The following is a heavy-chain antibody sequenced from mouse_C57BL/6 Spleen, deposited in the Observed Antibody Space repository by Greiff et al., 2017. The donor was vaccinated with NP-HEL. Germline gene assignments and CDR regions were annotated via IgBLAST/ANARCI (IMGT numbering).Heavy chain of an antibody. CDR3: ARDDDYDDPYAMDY. CDR1: GFTFSSYA. D-gene: IGHD2-4*01. CDR2: ISDGGSYT. Sequence: DVMLVESGGGLVKPGGSLKLSCAASGFTFSSYAMSWVRQTPEKRLEWVATISDGGSYTYYPDNVKGRFTISRDNAKNNLYLHMSHLKSEDTAMYYCARDDDYDDPYAMDYWGQGTSVTVSS. V-gene: IGHV5-4*01. J-gene: IGHJ4*01.